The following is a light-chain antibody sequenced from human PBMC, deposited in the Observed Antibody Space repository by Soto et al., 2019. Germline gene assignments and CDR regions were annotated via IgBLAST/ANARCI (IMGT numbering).Light chain of an antibody. CDR1: QSVRSN. V-gene: IGKV3-15*01. CDR3: QQYNDWWT. Sequence: EMVMTQSPATLSVSPGERATLSCRASQSVRSNLAWYQQKPGQAPRLLIYGASTRATGIPARFSGSGSGTEFTLTISSLQSEDFAVYYCQQYNDWWTFGQGTKVAIK. CDR2: GAS. J-gene: IGKJ1*01.